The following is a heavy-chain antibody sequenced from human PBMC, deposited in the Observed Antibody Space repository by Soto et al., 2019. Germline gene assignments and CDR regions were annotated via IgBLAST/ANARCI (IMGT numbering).Heavy chain of an antibody. CDR2: ISAYNGNT. V-gene: IGHV1-18*01. J-gene: IGHJ4*02. CDR3: ARDAAIGLNDY. Sequence: QVQLVQSGAAVKKPGASVKVSCKASGYTFTSYGISWGRQAPGQGLEWMGWISAYNGNTKYAQKLQGRVTMTTDTSTRTAYMELRSLRSDATAVYYCARDAAIGLNDYWGQGTLVTVSS. CDR1: GYTFTSYG.